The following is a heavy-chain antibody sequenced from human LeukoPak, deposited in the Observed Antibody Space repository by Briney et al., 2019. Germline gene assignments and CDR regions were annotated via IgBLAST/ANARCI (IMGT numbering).Heavy chain of an antibody. D-gene: IGHD2-2*01. CDR2: FDPEDGKR. CDR3: ARSGDIVVVPAATSDWFDP. CDR1: GYTLTELS. Sequence: ASVKVSCKVSGYTLTELSMHWVRQAPGKGLEWMGGFDPEDGKRIYAQKFQGRVTMTRDTSTSTVYMELSSLRSEDTAVYYCARSGDIVVVPAATSDWFDPWGQGTLVTVSS. J-gene: IGHJ5*02. V-gene: IGHV1-24*01.